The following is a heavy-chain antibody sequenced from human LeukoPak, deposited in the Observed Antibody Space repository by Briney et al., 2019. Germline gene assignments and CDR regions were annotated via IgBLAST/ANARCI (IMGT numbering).Heavy chain of an antibody. V-gene: IGHV3-33*01. CDR2: IWYDGSNK. CDR3: ARGSSSSAPDAFDI. J-gene: IGHJ3*02. D-gene: IGHD6-13*01. Sequence: GGSLRLSCAASGFTFSNYGMRWVRQAPGKGLEWVAVIWYDGSNKYYADSVKGRFTISRDNSKNTLYLQMNSLRAEDTAVYYCARGSSSSAPDAFDIWGQGTMVTVSS. CDR1: GFTFSNYG.